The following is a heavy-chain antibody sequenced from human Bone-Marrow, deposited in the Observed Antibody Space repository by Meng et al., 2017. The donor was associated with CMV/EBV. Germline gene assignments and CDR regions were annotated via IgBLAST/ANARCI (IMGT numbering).Heavy chain of an antibody. D-gene: IGHD4-11*01. V-gene: IGHV4-39*07. J-gene: IGHJ4*02. Sequence: SETLSLTCTVSGGSISSSSYYWGWIRQPPGKGLEWIGSIYYSGSTYYNPSLKSRVTMSVDTSKNQFSLKLSSVTAADTAVYYCARGNTVPSPADYWGQGPLVTVSS. CDR2: IYYSGST. CDR3: ARGNTVPSPADY. CDR1: GGSISSSSYY.